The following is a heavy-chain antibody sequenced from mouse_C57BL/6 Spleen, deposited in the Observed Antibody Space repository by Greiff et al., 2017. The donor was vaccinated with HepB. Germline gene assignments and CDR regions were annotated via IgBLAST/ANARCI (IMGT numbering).Heavy chain of an antibody. CDR3: ARVIGDYDGAWFAY. CDR2: IYPGSGST. D-gene: IGHD2-4*01. V-gene: IGHV1-55*01. CDR1: GYTFTSYW. J-gene: IGHJ3*01. Sequence: QVQLQQPGAELVKPGASVKMSCKASGYTFTSYWITWVKQRPGQGLEWIGDIYPGSGSTNYNEKFKSKATLTVDTSSSTAYMQLSSLTSEDSAVYYCARVIGDYDGAWFAYWGQGTLVTVSA.